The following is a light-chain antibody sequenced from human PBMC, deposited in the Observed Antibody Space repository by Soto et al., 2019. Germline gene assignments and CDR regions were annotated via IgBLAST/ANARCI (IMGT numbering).Light chain of an antibody. CDR1: SSDVGATKY. J-gene: IGLJ2*01. V-gene: IGLV2-14*01. Sequence: QSALTQPASVSGSPGQSSTISYTGTSSDVGATKYVSWYQHHPGKAPKLMIYEVSNRPSGVSNRFSGSKSGNTASLTISGLQAEDEADYYCSSYTSTITVLFGGGTKLTFL. CDR3: SSYTSTITVL. CDR2: EVS.